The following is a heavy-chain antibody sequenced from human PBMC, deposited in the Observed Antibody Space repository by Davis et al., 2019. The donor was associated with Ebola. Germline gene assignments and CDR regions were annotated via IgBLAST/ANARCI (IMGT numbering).Heavy chain of an antibody. Sequence: PGGSLRLSCAASGFSFSTYSLDWVRQAPGKGLEWLLYISHTGDTIYSADSVKGRFTNSRDNSKNTLYLQMNSLRAEDTAVYYCARGGWLHEGDFDYWGQGTLVTVSS. V-gene: IGHV3-48*01. CDR1: GFSFSTYS. D-gene: IGHD5-24*01. J-gene: IGHJ4*02. CDR2: ISHTGDTI. CDR3: ARGGWLHEGDFDY.